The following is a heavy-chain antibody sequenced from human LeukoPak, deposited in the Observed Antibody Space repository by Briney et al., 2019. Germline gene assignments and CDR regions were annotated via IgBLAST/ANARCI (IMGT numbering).Heavy chain of an antibody. V-gene: IGHV4-30-2*01. CDR2: IYHSGST. CDR3: ARVGDYDFWGGYNWFDP. J-gene: IGHJ5*02. Sequence: PSETLSLTCAVSGGSISSGGYSWSWIRQPPGTGLEWLGYIYHSGSTYYNPSLKSRVTISVDRSKNQFSLKLSSVTAADTAVYYCARVGDYDFWGGYNWFDPWGQGTLVTVSS. D-gene: IGHD3-3*01. CDR1: GGSISSGGYS.